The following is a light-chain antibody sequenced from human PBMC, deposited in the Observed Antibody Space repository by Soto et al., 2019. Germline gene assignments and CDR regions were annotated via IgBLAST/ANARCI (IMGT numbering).Light chain of an antibody. J-gene: IGKJ1*01. V-gene: IGKV3-15*01. CDR2: GAS. CDR3: QQYNNWPWT. CDR1: QSVSSN. Sequence: EIVMTQSPVTLSVSPGERVTLSCRASQSVSSNLAWYQQKPGQAPRLLIHGASTRATGFPARFSGSGSGTDFTLTISSLQSEDFAVYYCQQYNNWPWTFGQGTKVDIK.